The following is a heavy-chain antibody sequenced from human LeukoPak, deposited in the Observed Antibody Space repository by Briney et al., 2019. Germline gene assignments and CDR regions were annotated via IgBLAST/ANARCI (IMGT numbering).Heavy chain of an antibody. CDR3: AKDPRDCSGGSCYPLYYFDY. D-gene: IGHD2-15*01. Sequence: GGSLRLSCAASGFTFSSYAMSWVRQAPGKGLEWVSGISGSGRSTFYADSVKGRFTISRDNSKNTVYLQMNSLRAEDTAVYYCAKDPRDCSGGSCYPLYYFDYWGQGTLVTVSS. V-gene: IGHV3-23*01. CDR2: ISGSGRST. CDR1: GFTFSSYA. J-gene: IGHJ4*02.